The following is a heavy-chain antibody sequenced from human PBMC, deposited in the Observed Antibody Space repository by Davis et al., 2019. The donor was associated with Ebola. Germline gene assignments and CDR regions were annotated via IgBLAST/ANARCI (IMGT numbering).Heavy chain of an antibody. CDR3: ARDRYYYDSSGYYGIDAFDI. Sequence: GGSLRLSCAASGFTVSSNYMSWVRQAPGKGLEWVSVIYSGGSTYYADSVKGRFTISRDNSKNTLYLQMNSLRAEDTAVYYCARDRYYYDSSGYYGIDAFDIWGQGTMVTVSS. J-gene: IGHJ3*02. D-gene: IGHD3-22*01. V-gene: IGHV3-66*01. CDR1: GFTVSSNY. CDR2: IYSGGST.